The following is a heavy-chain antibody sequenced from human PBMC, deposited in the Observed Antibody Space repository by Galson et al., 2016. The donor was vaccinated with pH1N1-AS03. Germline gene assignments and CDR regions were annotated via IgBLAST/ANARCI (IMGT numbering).Heavy chain of an antibody. Sequence: IYYWGWIRQPPGKGLEWIGTIYHTGSTYYNPSLKSRVIISVDTSKNQFSLKLRSVTAADTALYYCVRGARAVAGHGPFYWGQGTLVTVSS. CDR3: VRGARAVAGHGPFY. V-gene: IGHV4-39*01. CDR2: IYHTGST. CDR1: IYY. D-gene: IGHD6-19*01. J-gene: IGHJ1*01.